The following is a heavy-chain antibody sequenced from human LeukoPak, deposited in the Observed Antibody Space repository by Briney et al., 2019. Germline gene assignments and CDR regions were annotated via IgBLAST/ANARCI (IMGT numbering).Heavy chain of an antibody. Sequence: PSETLSLTCTVSGGSISSSSYYWGWMRQPPGKGLDWIGSIYYSGSTYYNPSLKSRVTISVDTSKNQFSLKLSSVTAADTAVYYCTRRAEKYYYDSSGWRSWGQGTLVTVSS. D-gene: IGHD3-22*01. CDR1: GGSISSSSYY. CDR3: TRRAEKYYYDSSGWRS. CDR2: IYYSGST. V-gene: IGHV4-39*01. J-gene: IGHJ5*02.